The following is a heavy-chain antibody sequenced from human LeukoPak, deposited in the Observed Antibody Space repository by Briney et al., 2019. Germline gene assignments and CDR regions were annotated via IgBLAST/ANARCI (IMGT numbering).Heavy chain of an antibody. D-gene: IGHD2-21*01. CDR3: ARDLGRVGGNWFEP. V-gene: IGHV4-59*01. CDR1: GGSISSYY. Sequence: SETLSLTCTVSGGSISSYYWSWIRQPPGKGLEWIGYIYYSGSNNYNPSLKSRVTISVDTSKNQFSLKRSSVTAADTAVYYCARDLGRVGGNWFEPCGQGTLVTVSS. J-gene: IGHJ5*02. CDR2: IYYSGSN.